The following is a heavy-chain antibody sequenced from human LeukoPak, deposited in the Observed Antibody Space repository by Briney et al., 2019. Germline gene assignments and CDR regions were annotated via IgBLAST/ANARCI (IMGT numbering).Heavy chain of an antibody. Sequence: PGGSLRLSCAASGFTFSDYYMSWIRQAPGKGLEWVSYISSSGSTIYYADSVKGRFTISGDNAKNSLYLQMNSLRAEDTAVYYCARLAGGVYNWNEIDYWGQGTLVTVSS. CDR3: ARLAGGVYNWNEIDY. J-gene: IGHJ4*02. CDR1: GFTFSDYY. V-gene: IGHV3-11*01. D-gene: IGHD1-1*01. CDR2: ISSSGSTI.